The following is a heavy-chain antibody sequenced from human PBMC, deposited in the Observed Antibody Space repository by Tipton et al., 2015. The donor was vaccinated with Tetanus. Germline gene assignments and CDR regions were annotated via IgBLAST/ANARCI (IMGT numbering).Heavy chain of an antibody. CDR1: GGSISSGGYY. V-gene: IGHV4-31*03. D-gene: IGHD1-26*01. Sequence: GLVKPSQPLSLTCTVSGGSISSGGYYWSWIRQRPGKGLEWIGDIYSSGSTYSNPSLKGRVTISVDPSKNQFSLRLNSVTAADPAVYYCARDQARGARGWNYFDYWGLGTLVTVSS. CDR3: ARDQARGARGWNYFDY. J-gene: IGHJ4*02. CDR2: IYSSGST.